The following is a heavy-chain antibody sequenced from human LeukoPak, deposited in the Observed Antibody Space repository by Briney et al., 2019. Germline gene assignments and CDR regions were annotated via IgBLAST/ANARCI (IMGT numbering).Heavy chain of an antibody. Sequence: GGSLRLSCAASGFTFSSYGMHWVRQAPGKGLEWVAVIWYDGSNKYYADSVKGRFTISRDNSKNTLYLQMNSLRAEDTAVYYCARALSGGSYGWFDPWGQGTLVTVSS. J-gene: IGHJ5*02. V-gene: IGHV3-33*01. CDR3: ARALSGGSYGWFDP. CDR2: IWYDGSNK. CDR1: GFTFSSYG. D-gene: IGHD1-26*01.